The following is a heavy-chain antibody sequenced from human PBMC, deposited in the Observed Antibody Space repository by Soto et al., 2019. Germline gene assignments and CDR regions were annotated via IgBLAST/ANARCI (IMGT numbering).Heavy chain of an antibody. CDR1: GFIFNNYA. J-gene: IGHJ4*02. CDR3: AKGRGGSGSLTPRVDF. CDR2: SSGGGDNT. Sequence: EVQLLESGGGLVQPGGSLRLSCAASGFIFNNYAMTWVRQAPGKGLEWVSASSGGGDNTSYADSVKGRFTGSRDGSKNTLYLQVSSRRGEHTALYNCAKGRGGSGSLTPRVDFWGQGTLVTVSS. V-gene: IGHV3-23*01. D-gene: IGHD3-10*01.